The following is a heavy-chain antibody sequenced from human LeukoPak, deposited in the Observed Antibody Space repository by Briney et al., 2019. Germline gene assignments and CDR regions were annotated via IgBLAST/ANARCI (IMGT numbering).Heavy chain of an antibody. CDR3: APIAARRDHNWFDP. CDR2: IYHSGST. Sequence: SETLSITCAVSGYSISSGYYWGWIRQPPGKGLEWIGSIYHSGSTYYNPSLKRRVTISVDTSKNQFSLKLSSVTAADTAVYYCAPIAARRDHNWFDPWGQGTLVTVSS. V-gene: IGHV4-38-2*01. D-gene: IGHD6-6*01. J-gene: IGHJ5*02. CDR1: GYSISSGYY.